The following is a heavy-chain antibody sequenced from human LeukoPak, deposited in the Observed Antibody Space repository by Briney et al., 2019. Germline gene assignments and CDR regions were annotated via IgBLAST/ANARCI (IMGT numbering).Heavy chain of an antibody. Sequence: GGSLRLSCEASGFNFNTISMNWVRQAPGKGLEWVSSISPDGDTIYHADSVKGRFTTSRDNAEGSLYLQMNSLRAEDTAVYYCTRDLPVPSLVRGIIIYGLIDYWGQGTLVTVSS. CDR3: TRDLPVPSLVRGIIIYGLIDY. CDR2: ISPDGDTI. CDR1: GFNFNTIS. J-gene: IGHJ4*02. D-gene: IGHD3-10*01. V-gene: IGHV3-21*01.